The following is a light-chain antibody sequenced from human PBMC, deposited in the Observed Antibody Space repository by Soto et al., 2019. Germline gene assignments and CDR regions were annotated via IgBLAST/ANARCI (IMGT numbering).Light chain of an antibody. CDR1: RANIGDNS. J-gene: IGLJ1*01. CDR3: GTWDDSLNGSV. CDR2: HND. Sequence: HSVLTQPPSVSTAPGQKVTISRSGGRANIGDNSVSWYQQLQQEPPKPPIHHNDVPPSGIPDRSSGSRSGTSATLFITGLHTRDEADDYCGTWDDSLNGSVSCTRAKITVL. V-gene: IGLV1-51*01.